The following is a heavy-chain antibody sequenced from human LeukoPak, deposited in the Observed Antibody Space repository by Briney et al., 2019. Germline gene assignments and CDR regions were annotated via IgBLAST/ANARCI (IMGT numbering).Heavy chain of an antibody. J-gene: IGHJ4*02. V-gene: IGHV3-23*01. CDR3: VTDHTGKEDK. CDR2: VGSAANT. CDR1: GFTFRTYD. Sequence: GGSLRLSCAAYGFTFRTYDMSWVRQTPGKGLEWVSVVGSAANTYYADSVKGRFTISRDNAKNTLYLQMNSLRVEDTAVYYCVTDHTGKEDKWGQGTLVTVSS. D-gene: IGHD1-1*01.